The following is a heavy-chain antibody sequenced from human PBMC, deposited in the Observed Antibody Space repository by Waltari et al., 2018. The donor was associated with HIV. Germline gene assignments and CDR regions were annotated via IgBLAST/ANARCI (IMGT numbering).Heavy chain of an antibody. CDR3: ATSRSTYYDTGGYFDY. V-gene: IGHV5-51*03. D-gene: IGHD3-22*01. CDR1: GYSFTNYW. J-gene: IGHJ4*02. Sequence: EVQLVQSGAEVKKPGESLKISCKASGYSFTNYWIGWVRQMPGKGLEWMGIIYPGDSDTRYSPSSQGQVTISADKSISTAYLQWSSLKASDTAMYYCATSRSTYYDTGGYFDYWGQGTLVTVSS. CDR2: IYPGDSDT.